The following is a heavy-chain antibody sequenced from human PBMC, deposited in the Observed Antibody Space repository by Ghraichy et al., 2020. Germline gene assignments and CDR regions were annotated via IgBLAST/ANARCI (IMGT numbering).Heavy chain of an antibody. CDR2: IYYSGST. V-gene: IGHV4-39*01. D-gene: IGHD6-13*01. J-gene: IGHJ4*02. Sequence: SETLSLTCTVSGGSISSSSYYWGWIRQPPGKGLEWIGSIYYSGSTYYNPSLKSRVTISVDTSKNQFSLKLSSVTAADTAVYYCARVTGYSSSWYGVYFDYWGQGTLVTVSS. CDR1: GGSISSSSYY. CDR3: ARVTGYSSSWYGVYFDY.